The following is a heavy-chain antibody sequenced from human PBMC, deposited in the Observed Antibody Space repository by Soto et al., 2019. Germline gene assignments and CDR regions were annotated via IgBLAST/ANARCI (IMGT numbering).Heavy chain of an antibody. D-gene: IGHD3-16*02. J-gene: IGHJ6*02. CDR3: ARSFPGLDYVWWSYPWDNYYYGMDV. Sequence: GASVKVSCKASGYTFTGYYMHWVRQAPGQGLEWMGWINPNSGGTNYAQKFQGWVTMTRDTSISTAYMELSRLRSDDTAVYYCARSFPGLDYVWWSYPWDNYYYGMDVRSQGTTVTVSS. CDR1: GYTFTGYY. V-gene: IGHV1-2*04. CDR2: INPNSGGT.